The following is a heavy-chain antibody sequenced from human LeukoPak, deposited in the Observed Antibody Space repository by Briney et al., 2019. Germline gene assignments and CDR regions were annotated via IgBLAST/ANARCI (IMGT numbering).Heavy chain of an antibody. V-gene: IGHV3-23*01. CDR2: ISGSGGST. J-gene: IGHJ4*02. D-gene: IGHD2-8*02. CDR1: GFTFSNYA. CDR3: ATYRHVLLPFES. Sequence: PGGSLRLSCAAPGFTFSNYAMIWVRQAQGKGLEWVSGISGSGGSTYYAESVKGRFTVSRDNSKNMLYMQMNSLRAEDTAIYYCATYRHVLLPFESWGQGTLVTVSS.